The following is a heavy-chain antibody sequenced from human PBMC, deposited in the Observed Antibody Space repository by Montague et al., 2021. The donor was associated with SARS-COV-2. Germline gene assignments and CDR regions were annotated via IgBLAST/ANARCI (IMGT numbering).Heavy chain of an antibody. CDR1: GGSFSGYY. CDR3: ARVRYYGSGTSLGMDV. Sequence: SETLSLTCAVYGGSFSGYYWSWIRKPPGKGLEWIGEINHSGSANYNQTLKSRVTISVDTSKNQFSLKLSSVTAADTAVYYCARVRYYGSGTSLGMDVWGQGTTVTVSS. D-gene: IGHD3-10*01. V-gene: IGHV4-34*01. J-gene: IGHJ6*02. CDR2: INHSGSA.